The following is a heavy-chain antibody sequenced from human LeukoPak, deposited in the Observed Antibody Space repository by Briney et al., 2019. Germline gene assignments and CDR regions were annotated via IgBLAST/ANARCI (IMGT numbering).Heavy chain of an antibody. CDR1: GGSISSGGYY. Sequence: PSQTLSLTCTVSGGSISSGGYYWSWIRQHPGKGLEWIGYIYYSGSTYYNPSLKSRVTISVDTSKNQFSLKLSSVTAADTAVYYCAKTSGYCSSTSCLGYYFDYWGQGTLVAVSS. J-gene: IGHJ4*02. V-gene: IGHV4-31*03. CDR2: IYYSGST. D-gene: IGHD2-2*01. CDR3: AKTSGYCSSTSCLGYYFDY.